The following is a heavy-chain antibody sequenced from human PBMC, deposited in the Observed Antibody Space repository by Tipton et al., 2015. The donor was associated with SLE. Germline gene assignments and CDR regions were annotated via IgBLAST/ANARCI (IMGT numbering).Heavy chain of an antibody. CDR2: IYHRGNT. J-gene: IGHJ3*02. Sequence: TLSLTCTVSGGTISSDPYYWGWIRQPPGKGLESIGSIYHRGNTYYNPSLKSRVTISVDTSKNQFSLKLSSVTAADTAVYYCARTEQQLNDAFDIWGQGTMVTVSS. V-gene: IGHV4-39*07. D-gene: IGHD6-13*01. CDR1: GGTISSDPYY. CDR3: ARTEQQLNDAFDI.